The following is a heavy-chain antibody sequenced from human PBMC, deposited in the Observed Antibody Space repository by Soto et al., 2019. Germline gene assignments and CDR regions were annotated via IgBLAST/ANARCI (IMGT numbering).Heavy chain of an antibody. Sequence: GGSLRLSCAASGFTFSSYAMHWVRQAPGKGLEWVAVISYDGSNKYYADSVKGRFTISRDNSKNTLYLQMNSLRAEDTALYYCARDTYGSGSYYIVYYYYGMDVWGQGTTVTVSS. CDR1: GFTFSSYA. D-gene: IGHD3-10*01. CDR3: ARDTYGSGSYYIVYYYYGMDV. J-gene: IGHJ6*02. CDR2: ISYDGSNK. V-gene: IGHV3-30-3*01.